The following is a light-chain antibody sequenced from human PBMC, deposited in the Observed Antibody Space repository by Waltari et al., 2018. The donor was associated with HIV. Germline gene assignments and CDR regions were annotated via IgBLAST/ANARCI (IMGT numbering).Light chain of an antibody. CDR1: QDIGSH. V-gene: IGKV1-33*01. Sequence: DLQMTQSPSSLSLSVGDKITITCQTSQDIGSHLNWYQQKPGKAPQLLIHDASDLQAGVPSRFAGGGSGSNFSFTITSLQPEDLAIYYCQQVHLLPLTFGGGT. CDR3: QQVHLLPLT. J-gene: IGKJ4*01. CDR2: DAS.